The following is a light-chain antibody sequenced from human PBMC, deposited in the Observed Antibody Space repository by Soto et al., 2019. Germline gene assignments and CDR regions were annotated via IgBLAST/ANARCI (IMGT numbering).Light chain of an antibody. Sequence: QSVLTQPPSASGTPGQRVTISCSGSSSNIGSNTVNWYQQFPGTAPKLLIYGNDQRPSGVPDRFSGSKSGTSASLAISGLQSEDEADYYCQSYDSSLSGSVFGGGTKLTVL. CDR1: SSNIGSNT. V-gene: IGLV1-44*01. CDR2: GND. J-gene: IGLJ2*01. CDR3: QSYDSSLSGSV.